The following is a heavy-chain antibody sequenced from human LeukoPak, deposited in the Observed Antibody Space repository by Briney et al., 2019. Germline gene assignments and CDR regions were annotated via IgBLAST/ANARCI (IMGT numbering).Heavy chain of an antibody. CDR2: IYDSGGT. CDR1: GGSISGYY. Sequence: KPSETLSLTCTVSGGSISGYYWSWIRQPPGEGLEWIGYIYDSGGTDYNPSLRSRVTVSVDTSKNQFSLKLSSVTAADTAVYYCARLARGNRYGPYDYWGQGTLVTVSS. CDR3: ARLARGNRYGPYDY. J-gene: IGHJ4*02. V-gene: IGHV4-59*08. D-gene: IGHD5-18*01.